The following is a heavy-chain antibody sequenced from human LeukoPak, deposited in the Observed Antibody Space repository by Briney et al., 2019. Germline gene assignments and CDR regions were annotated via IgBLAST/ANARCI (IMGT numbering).Heavy chain of an antibody. Sequence: SETLSLTCAVSGYSISSGYYWGWIRQPPGKGLERIGSIYHSGSTYYNPSLKSRVTISVDTSKNQFSLKLSSVTAADTAVYYCARDIQSAEGFDYWGQGTLVTVSS. CDR2: IYHSGST. D-gene: IGHD2-21*01. CDR1: GYSISSGYY. J-gene: IGHJ4*02. V-gene: IGHV4-38-2*02. CDR3: ARDIQSAEGFDY.